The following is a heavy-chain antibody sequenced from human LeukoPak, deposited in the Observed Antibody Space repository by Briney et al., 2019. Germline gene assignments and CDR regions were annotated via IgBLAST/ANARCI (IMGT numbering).Heavy chain of an antibody. CDR2: IYYSGST. CDR3: ARPGVVRGRENWFDP. J-gene: IGHJ5*02. Sequence: SETLSLTCTVSGGSISSYYWGWIRQPPGKGLEWIGYIYYSGSTNYNPSLKSRVTISVDTSKNQFSLKLSSVTAADTAVYYCARPGVVRGRENWFDPWGQGTLVTVSS. D-gene: IGHD3-3*01. V-gene: IGHV4-59*08. CDR1: GGSISSYY.